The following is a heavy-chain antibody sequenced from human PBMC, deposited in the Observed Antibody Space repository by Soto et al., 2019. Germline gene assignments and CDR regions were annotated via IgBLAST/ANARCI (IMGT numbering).Heavy chain of an antibody. D-gene: IGHD6-19*01. CDR2: TYYRSKWYN. J-gene: IGHJ6*02. Sequence: PSQTLSLTCAISGDSVSSNSVAWNWIRQSPSRGLEWLGRTYYRSKWYNDYAVSVKSRITINPDTSKNQFSLQPNSVTPEDTAVYYCARDLSRGIAVAGLYYYYYYGMDVWGQGTTVTVSS. V-gene: IGHV6-1*01. CDR1: GDSVSSNSVA. CDR3: ARDLSRGIAVAGLYYYYYYGMDV.